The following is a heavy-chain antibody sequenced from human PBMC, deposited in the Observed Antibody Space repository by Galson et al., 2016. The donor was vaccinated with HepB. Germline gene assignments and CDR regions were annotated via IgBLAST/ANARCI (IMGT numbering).Heavy chain of an antibody. CDR3: ARRNVLFGTYSGSWYRESGLDV. Sequence: SLRLSCAASGFTFSSYAMHWVRQAPGKGLEWVAVILYDGSSKYYADSVKGRFTISRDNSKDTLYLQMNSLRGEDTAVYYCARRNVLFGTYSGSWYRESGLDVWGQGTTVTVSS. CDR1: GFTFSSYA. D-gene: IGHD6-13*01. V-gene: IGHV3-30-3*01. J-gene: IGHJ6*02. CDR2: ILYDGSSK.